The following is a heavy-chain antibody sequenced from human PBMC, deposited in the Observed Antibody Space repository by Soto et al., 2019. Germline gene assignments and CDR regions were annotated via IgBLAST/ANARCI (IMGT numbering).Heavy chain of an antibody. CDR2: INAGNGNT. Sequence: GASVKVSCKASGYTFTSYAMHWVRQAPGQRLEWMGWINAGNGNTKYSQKFQGRVTITRDTSASTAYMELSSLRSEDTAVYYCARRLTPVAGYYDSSGFPWFDPWGQGTLVTVSS. CDR3: ARRLTPVAGYYDSSGFPWFDP. V-gene: IGHV1-3*01. D-gene: IGHD3-22*01. CDR1: GYTFTSYA. J-gene: IGHJ5*02.